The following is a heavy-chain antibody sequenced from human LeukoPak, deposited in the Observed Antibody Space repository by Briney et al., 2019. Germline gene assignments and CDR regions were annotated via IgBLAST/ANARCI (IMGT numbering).Heavy chain of an antibody. CDR3: ARVRLLYYYDSSGYYGY. CDR2: MNPNSGNT. J-gene: IGHJ4*02. CDR1: GYTFTSYD. Sequence: ASVKVSCKASGYTFTSYDINWVRQATGQGLEWMGWMNPNSGNTGYAQKFQGRVTMTRNTSINTAYMELSSLRSEDTAVYYCARVRLLYYYDSSGYYGYWGQGTLVTVSS. V-gene: IGHV1-8*01. D-gene: IGHD3-22*01.